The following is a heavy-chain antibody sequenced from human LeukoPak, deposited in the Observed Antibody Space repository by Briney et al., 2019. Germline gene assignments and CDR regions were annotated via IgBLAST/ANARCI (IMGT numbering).Heavy chain of an antibody. J-gene: IGHJ4*02. V-gene: IGHV4-59*01. Sequence: SETLSLTCTVSGCTISSYYWSWIRQPPGKGLEWIGYIYYSGSTNYNPSLKSRVTISVDTSKNQFSLKLSSVTAADTAVYYCARGGPPHFDYWGQGTLVTVSS. CDR2: IYYSGST. CDR1: GCTISSYY. CDR3: ARGGPPHFDY.